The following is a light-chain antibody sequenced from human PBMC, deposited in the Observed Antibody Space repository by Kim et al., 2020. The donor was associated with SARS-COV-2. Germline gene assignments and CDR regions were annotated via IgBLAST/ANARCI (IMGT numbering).Light chain of an antibody. Sequence: QTVTISCSGSSSNIGSNTVNWYQQLPGTAPKLLIYSNDQRPSGVPDRFSGSKSGTSASLAISGLQSEDEADYYCAAWDDTINGVFGGGTKVTVL. CDR1: SSNIGSNT. CDR2: SND. V-gene: IGLV1-44*01. CDR3: AAWDDTINGV. J-gene: IGLJ3*02.